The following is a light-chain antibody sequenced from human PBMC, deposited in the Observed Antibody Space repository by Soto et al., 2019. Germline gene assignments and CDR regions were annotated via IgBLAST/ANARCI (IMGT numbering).Light chain of an antibody. CDR1: QSISSY. CDR2: AAS. CDR3: QQYNSYST. Sequence: DIQMTQSPSSLSTSLGDIVTITCRASQSISSYLNWYQQKPGKAPKRLIYAASSLQSGVPSRFSGSGSGTEFTLTISSLQPDDFATYYCQQYNSYSTFGQGTKVDI. J-gene: IGKJ1*01. V-gene: IGKV1-17*01.